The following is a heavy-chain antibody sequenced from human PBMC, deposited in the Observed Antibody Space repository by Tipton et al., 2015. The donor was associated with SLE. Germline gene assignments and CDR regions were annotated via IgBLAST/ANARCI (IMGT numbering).Heavy chain of an antibody. CDR2: LYSSGNT. Sequence: TLSLTCSVSSGSINSQSLSWIRQPPGKGLEWIGSLYSSGNTYYNPSLNSRVTISVDTSKNQFSLKLTSVTAADTAVYYCATLQIFGVVASFDYWGQGALVTVSS. CDR1: SGSINSQS. J-gene: IGHJ4*02. D-gene: IGHD3-3*01. V-gene: IGHV4-4*07. CDR3: ATLQIFGVVASFDY.